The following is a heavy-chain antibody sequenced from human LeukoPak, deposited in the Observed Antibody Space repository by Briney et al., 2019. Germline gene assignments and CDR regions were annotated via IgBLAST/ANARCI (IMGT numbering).Heavy chain of an antibody. D-gene: IGHD5-18*01. V-gene: IGHV1-2*02. Sequence: ASVKVSCKASGYTFTGYYMHWVRQAPGQGLEWMGWLNPNSGGTNYAQNFQGRVTMTRDTSISTAYMELSRLRSDDTAVYYCARVRKYSYGDYYYYGMDVWGQGTTVTVSS. CDR3: ARVRKYSYGDYYYYGMDV. CDR2: LNPNSGGT. J-gene: IGHJ6*02. CDR1: GYTFTGYY.